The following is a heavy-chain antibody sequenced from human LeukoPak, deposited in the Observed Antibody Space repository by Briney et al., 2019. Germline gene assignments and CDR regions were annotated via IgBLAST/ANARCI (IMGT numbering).Heavy chain of an antibody. CDR3: ARQYGASGKDY. V-gene: IGHV4-59*08. J-gene: IGHJ4*02. CDR2: IYYSGST. Sequence: SETLSLTCTVSGGSISSYYWSWIRQPPGKGLEWIGYIYYSGSTNYNPSLKSRVTISVDTSKNQFSLKLSSVTAADTAVYYCARQYGASGKDYWGQGTLVTVSS. CDR1: GGSISSYY. D-gene: IGHD3-10*01.